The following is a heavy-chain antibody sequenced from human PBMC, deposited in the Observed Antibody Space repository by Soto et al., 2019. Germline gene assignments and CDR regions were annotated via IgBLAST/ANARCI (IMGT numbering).Heavy chain of an antibody. CDR2: ISYDGSNK. D-gene: IGHD2-15*01. V-gene: IGHV3-30*18. Sequence: QVQLVESGGGVVHPGRSLRLSCVASGFTFSSYGMHWVRQAPGKGLEWVAVISYDGSNKYYADSVKGRFTISRDNSKNTLYLQMDSLIAEDTAMYYCAKGRTGSCYSTSAYWGQGTLVIVSS. CDR1: GFTFSSYG. CDR3: AKGRTGSCYSTSAY. J-gene: IGHJ4*02.